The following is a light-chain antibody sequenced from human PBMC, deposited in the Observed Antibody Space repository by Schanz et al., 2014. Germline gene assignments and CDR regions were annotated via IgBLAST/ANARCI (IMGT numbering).Light chain of an antibody. J-gene: IGLJ3*02. CDR2: EVS. CDR1: SSDVGGYNY. V-gene: IGLV2-8*01. CDR3: ASWDDSLNARV. Sequence: QSALTQPPSASGSPGQSVTFSCTGTSSDVGGYNYVSWYQQHPGKAPKLMIYEVSKRPSGVPDRFSGSKSGNTASLTVSGLQAEDEADYYCASWDDSLNARVFGGGTKLTV.